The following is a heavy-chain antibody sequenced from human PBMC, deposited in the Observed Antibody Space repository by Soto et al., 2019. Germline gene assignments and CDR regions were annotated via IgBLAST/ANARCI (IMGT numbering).Heavy chain of an antibody. CDR2: IIPIFATA. CDR3: AADLRLGELGYSGMVV. J-gene: IGHJ6*02. Sequence: QVQLVQSGAEVKKPASSVTVSCKASGGTFSSYAISWVRQAPGQGLEWMGGIIPIFATANYAQKFQGRVTITADKSTTKAYMELQSLRFEDTAMYYCAADLRLGELGYSGMVVWGQGTTVTVSS. V-gene: IGHV1-69*06. D-gene: IGHD3-16*01. CDR1: GGTFSSYA.